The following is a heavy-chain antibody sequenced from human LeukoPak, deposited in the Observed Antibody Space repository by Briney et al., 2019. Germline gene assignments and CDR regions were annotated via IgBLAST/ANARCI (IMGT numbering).Heavy chain of an antibody. CDR3: ARGGGRFGSWYVY. V-gene: IGHV4-59*01. D-gene: IGHD6-13*01. CDR2: IYYSGST. Sequence: KPSETLSLTCTVSGGSISSYYWSWIRQPPGKGLEWIGYIYYSGSTNYNPSLKSRVTISVDTSKNQFSLKLSSVTAADTAVYHCARGGGRFGSWYVYWGQGTLVTVSS. J-gene: IGHJ4*02. CDR1: GGSISSYY.